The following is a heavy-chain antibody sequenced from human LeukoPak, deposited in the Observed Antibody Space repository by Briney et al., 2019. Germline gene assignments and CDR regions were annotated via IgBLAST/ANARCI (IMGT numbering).Heavy chain of an antibody. CDR1: GGSFSGYY. D-gene: IGHD3-22*01. J-gene: IGHJ6*02. CDR3: ARSPPTYYYDSSGYRIYYYGMDV. V-gene: IGHV4-34*01. CDR2: INHSGST. Sequence: SETLSLTCAVYGGSFSGYYWSWIRQPPGKGLEWIGEINHSGSTNYNPSIKSRVTISVDTSKNQFSLKLSSVTAADTAVYYCARSPPTYYYDSSGYRIYYYGMDVWGQGTTVTVSS.